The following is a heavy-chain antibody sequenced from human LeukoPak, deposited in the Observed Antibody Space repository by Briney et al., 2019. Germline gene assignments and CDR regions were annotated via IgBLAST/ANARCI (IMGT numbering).Heavy chain of an antibody. Sequence: SETLSLTCTASGGSISSYYWSWIRQPPGKGLEWIGYIYYSGSTNYNPSLKSRVTISVDTSKNQFSLKLSSVTAADTAVYYCARRGFGGASHYDYWGQGTLVTVSS. D-gene: IGHD3-16*01. J-gene: IGHJ4*02. CDR1: GGSISSYY. V-gene: IGHV4-59*08. CDR2: IYYSGST. CDR3: ARRGFGGASHYDY.